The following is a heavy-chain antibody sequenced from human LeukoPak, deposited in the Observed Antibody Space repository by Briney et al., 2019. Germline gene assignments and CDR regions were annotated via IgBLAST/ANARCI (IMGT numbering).Heavy chain of an antibody. CDR3: ARESPTAFDY. V-gene: IGHV4-59*12. D-gene: IGHD4-17*01. CDR2: IYYSGST. J-gene: IGHJ4*02. CDR1: GGSISSYY. Sequence: SETLSLTCTVSGGSISSYYWSWIRQPPGKGLEWIGYIYYSGSTNYNPSLKSRVTISVDTSKNQFSLKLSSVTAADTAVYYCARESPTAFDYWGQGTLVTVSS.